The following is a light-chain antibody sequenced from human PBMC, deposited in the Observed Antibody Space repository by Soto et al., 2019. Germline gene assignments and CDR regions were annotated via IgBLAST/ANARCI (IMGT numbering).Light chain of an antibody. V-gene: IGKV4-1*01. CDR2: WAS. Sequence: DIVMTQSPDSLAVSLGERATINCKSSQSVLFTSNNKNYLAWYQQIPGQPPKLLIYWASTRESGVPDRFSGSESGTDFTLTISSLQAEDVAVYYCQQYYSSPSFGQGTRLEIK. CDR1: QSVLFTSNNKNY. J-gene: IGKJ5*01. CDR3: QQYYSSPS.